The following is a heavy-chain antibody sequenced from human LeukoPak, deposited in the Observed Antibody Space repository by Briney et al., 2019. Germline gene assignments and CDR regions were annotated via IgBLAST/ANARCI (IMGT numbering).Heavy chain of an antibody. V-gene: IGHV1-8*01. CDR3: ARGRHYYGSGSSPVDY. CDR2: MNPNSGNT. J-gene: IGHJ4*02. Sequence: GASVKVSCKASGYTFTSYDINWVRQAPGQGLEWMGWMNPNSGNTGYAQKFQGRVTMTRNTSISTAYMELSSLRSEDTAVYYCARGRHYYGSGSSPVDYWGQGTLVTVSS. CDR1: GYTFTSYD. D-gene: IGHD3-10*01.